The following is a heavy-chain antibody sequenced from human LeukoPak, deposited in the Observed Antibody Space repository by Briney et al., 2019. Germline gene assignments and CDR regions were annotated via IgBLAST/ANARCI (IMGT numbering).Heavy chain of an antibody. CDR3: ARGHCTGGSCSVIDF. CDR2: INPNTGGT. CDR1: GYTFIGYY. V-gene: IGHV1-2*02. J-gene: IGHJ4*02. Sequence: ASVKVSCKASGYTFIGYYVHWVRQAPGQGLEWMAWINPNTGGTSYAQKFQGRLTVTRDTSNTTAYLELKSLRSDDTAVYYCARGHCTGGSCSVIDFWGQGTLVTVSS. D-gene: IGHD2-15*01.